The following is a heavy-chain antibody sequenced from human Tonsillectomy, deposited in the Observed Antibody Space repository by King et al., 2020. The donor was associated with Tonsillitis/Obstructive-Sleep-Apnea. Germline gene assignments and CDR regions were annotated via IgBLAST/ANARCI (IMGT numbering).Heavy chain of an antibody. V-gene: IGHV1-18*01. J-gene: IGHJ6*03. CDR2: ISTNNGHT. Sequence: VQLVQSGAEVKKPGASVKVSCKASGYNFTTYGITWVRQAPGQGLEWMGWISTNNGHTDYAQKGQGRVTMTTDTSTSTAYMELRILGSDDTAVYYCARRAPEIVPAAQPYYYYDYYMDVWGKGTTVTVS. CDR1: GYNFTTYG. D-gene: IGHD2-2*01. CDR3: ARRAPEIVPAAQPYYYYDYYMDV.